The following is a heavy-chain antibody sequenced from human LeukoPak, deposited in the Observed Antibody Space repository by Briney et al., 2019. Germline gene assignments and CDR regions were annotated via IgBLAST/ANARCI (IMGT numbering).Heavy chain of an antibody. CDR2: ISSSSNYI. D-gene: IGHD6-13*01. Sequence: GGSLRLSCAASGFTFSSYTMNWVRQAPGKGLEWVSSISSSSNYIYYADSVKGRFTISRDNAKNSLYLQMNSLRAEDTAVYYCARDQSSSWVYDYWGQGTLVTVSS. CDR1: GFTFSSYT. CDR3: ARDQSSSWVYDY. J-gene: IGHJ4*02. V-gene: IGHV3-21*01.